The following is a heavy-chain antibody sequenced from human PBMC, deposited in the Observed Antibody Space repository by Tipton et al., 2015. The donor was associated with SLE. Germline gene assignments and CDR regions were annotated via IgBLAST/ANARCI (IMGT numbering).Heavy chain of an antibody. D-gene: IGHD2/OR15-2a*01. CDR3: AKGEYNSSPFDH. CDR1: GFTFSTHG. J-gene: IGHJ4*02. Sequence: GSLRLSCAASGFTFSTHGMHWVRQAPGKGLEWVAFIRYDGSNKYYADSVKGRFTISRDNSKNTLWLQMNSLRGEDTAVYYCAKGEYNSSPFDHWGQGTLVTVSS. V-gene: IGHV3-30*02. CDR2: IRYDGSNK.